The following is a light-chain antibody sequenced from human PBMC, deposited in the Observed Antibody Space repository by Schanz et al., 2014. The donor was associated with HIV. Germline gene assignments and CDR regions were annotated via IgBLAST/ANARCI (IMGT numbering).Light chain of an antibody. J-gene: IGKJ1*01. CDR2: GAS. V-gene: IGKV3-15*01. CDR3: QQYNNWPPLT. CDR1: QSVANN. Sequence: EIVLTQSPATLSLSPGERATLSCRASQSVANNLAWYQQKPGQAPRLLIYGASTRATGIPARFSGSGSGTEFTLTISSLQSEDFAVYYCQQYNNWPPLTFGQGTKVEIK.